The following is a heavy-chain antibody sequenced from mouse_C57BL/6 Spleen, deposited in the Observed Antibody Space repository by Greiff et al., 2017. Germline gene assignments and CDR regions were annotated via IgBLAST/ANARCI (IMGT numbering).Heavy chain of an antibody. D-gene: IGHD2-2*01. CDR3: TYGYDDGGFAY. V-gene: IGHV1-64*01. CDR1: GYTFTSYW. Sequence: QVQLQQPGAELVKPGASVKLSCKASGYTFTSYWMHWVKQRPGQGLAWIGMIHPNSGSTNYTEKFKSKATLTVDKSSSTAYMQLSSLTAEDSAVYDCTYGYDDGGFAYWGQGTLVTVSA. J-gene: IGHJ3*01. CDR2: IHPNSGST.